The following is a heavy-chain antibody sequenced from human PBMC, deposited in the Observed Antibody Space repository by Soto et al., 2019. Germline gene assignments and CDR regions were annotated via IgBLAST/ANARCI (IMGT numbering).Heavy chain of an antibody. Sequence: GGSLRFSCEASGFTFGNYAMTWVRQAPGKGLEWVSTISGSGDRTYYADSVTGRFTISRDNSKNTLYLQMHSLGVEDTAVYFCAKDTVAIRSFYFDSWAQGTLVTVSS. CDR3: AKDTVAIRSFYFDS. J-gene: IGHJ4*02. CDR1: GFTFGNYA. CDR2: ISGSGDRT. V-gene: IGHV3-23*01. D-gene: IGHD2-21*01.